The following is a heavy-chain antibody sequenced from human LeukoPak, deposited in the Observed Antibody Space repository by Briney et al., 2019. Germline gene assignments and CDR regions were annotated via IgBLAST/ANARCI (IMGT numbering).Heavy chain of an antibody. CDR2: MSYSGST. J-gene: IGHJ4*02. D-gene: IGHD3-22*01. CDR3: ARGTHYYDSGGYGYFDY. Sequence: SETLSLTCAVSGGSISSSNYYWGWIRQPPGKGLEWIGSMSYSGSTHYNPSLKSRVTISVDTSKNQFSLKLSPMTATDTAVYHCARGTHYYDSGGYGYFDYWGQGTLVTVSS. CDR1: GGSISSSNYY. V-gene: IGHV4-39*01.